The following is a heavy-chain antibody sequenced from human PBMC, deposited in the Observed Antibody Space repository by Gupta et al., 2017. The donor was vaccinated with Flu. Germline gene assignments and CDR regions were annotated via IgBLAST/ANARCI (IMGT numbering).Heavy chain of an antibody. D-gene: IGHD4-11*01. J-gene: IGHJ5*02. Sequence: QVQLQQWGAGLLKPSETLSLTCAVYNASLSGSYWSWIRQPPGKGPEWIGEIDHSGGTNYNPSLKSRVTMSVDTPKNQFSLNLYSVTAADTAIYYCTRLGGFTVGYNWFDPWGQGTLVTVSS. V-gene: IGHV4-34*01. CDR3: TRLGGFTVGYNWFDP. CDR2: IDHSGGT. CDR1: NASLSGSY.